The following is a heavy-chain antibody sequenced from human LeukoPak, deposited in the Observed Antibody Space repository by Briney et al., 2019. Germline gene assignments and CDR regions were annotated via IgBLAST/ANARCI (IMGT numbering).Heavy chain of an antibody. Sequence: GGSLRLSCAASGFSFSSYWMHWVRQVPGKGLVWVSRINSDGTSVRYADSVKGRFTISRDNAKNTLYLQMNSLRAEDTGVHYCGRSHYYDSSGNFYYYYAMDVWGQGTTVTVSS. V-gene: IGHV3-74*01. CDR2: INSDGTSV. D-gene: IGHD3-22*01. CDR1: GFSFSSYW. CDR3: GRSHYYDSSGNFYYYYAMDV. J-gene: IGHJ6*02.